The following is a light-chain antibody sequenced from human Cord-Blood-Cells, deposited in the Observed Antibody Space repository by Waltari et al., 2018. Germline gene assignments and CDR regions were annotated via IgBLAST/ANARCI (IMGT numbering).Light chain of an antibody. V-gene: IGKV1-5*03. CDR2: KAS. CDR1: QSISSW. J-gene: IGKJ2*01. Sequence: DIQMTQSPSTLSASVGDRFTITCRASQSISSWLAWYQQKPGKAPKLLIYKASSLESGVPSRFSGSGSGTEFTLTISSLQPDDFATYSCQQYNSYPYTFGQGTKLEIK. CDR3: QQYNSYPYT.